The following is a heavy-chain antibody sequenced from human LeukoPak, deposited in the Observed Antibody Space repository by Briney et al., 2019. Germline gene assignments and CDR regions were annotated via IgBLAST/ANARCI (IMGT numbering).Heavy chain of an antibody. CDR1: GYSFTSYG. V-gene: IGHV1-18*04. J-gene: IGHJ4*02. D-gene: IGHD2/OR15-2a*01. CDR3: ARRTTWFDY. CDR2: ISSYDGNT. Sequence: ASVKISCRASGYSFTSYGISWVRQAPGQGLEWMGWISSYDGNTNYAQKLQGRVTMTTDTSTSTAYMELRSLRSDDTAVYYCARRTTWFDYWGQGTLVTVSS.